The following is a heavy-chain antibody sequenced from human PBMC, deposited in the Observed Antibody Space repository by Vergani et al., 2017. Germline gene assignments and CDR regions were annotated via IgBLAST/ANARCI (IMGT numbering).Heavy chain of an antibody. D-gene: IGHD6-19*01. Sequence: EVQLLESGGGLVQPGRSLRLSCAASGFTFDDYAMHWVRQAPGKGLEWVSGISWNSGSTGYADSVKGRFTISRDNAKNSLYLQMNSLRAEDTALYYCAKTEGIAVAGTERDYFDYWGQGTLVTVSS. J-gene: IGHJ4*02. V-gene: IGHV3-9*01. CDR3: AKTEGIAVAGTERDYFDY. CDR2: ISWNSGST. CDR1: GFTFDDYA.